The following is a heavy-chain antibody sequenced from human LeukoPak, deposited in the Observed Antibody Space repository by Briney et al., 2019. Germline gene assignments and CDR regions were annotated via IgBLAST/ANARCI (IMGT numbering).Heavy chain of an antibody. CDR3: ARDLTWNRSNYYYMDV. J-gene: IGHJ6*03. Sequence: SETLSLTCTVSGGSISSSSYYWGWIRQPPGKGLEWIGSIYYSGSTYYNPSLKSRVTISVDTSKNQFSLKLSSVTAADTAVYYCARDLTWNRSNYYYMDVWGKGTTVTVSS. D-gene: IGHD3-16*01. CDR1: GGSISSSSYY. CDR2: IYYSGST. V-gene: IGHV4-39*07.